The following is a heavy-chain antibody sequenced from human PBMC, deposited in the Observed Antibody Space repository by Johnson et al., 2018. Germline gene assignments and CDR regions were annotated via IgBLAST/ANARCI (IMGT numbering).Heavy chain of an antibody. CDR1: GGSFSSYY. CDR3: AKADAFDI. J-gene: IGHJ3*02. CDR2: IYYSGRP. Sequence: QVQLQQWGAGLLKPSETLSLTCAVYGGSFSSYYWSWIRQPPGKGLEWIGYIYYSGRPNYTPSLKSRVTISVDTSKNQFSLKLSSVTAADTAVYYCAKADAFDIWGQGTMVTVSS. V-gene: IGHV4-34*11.